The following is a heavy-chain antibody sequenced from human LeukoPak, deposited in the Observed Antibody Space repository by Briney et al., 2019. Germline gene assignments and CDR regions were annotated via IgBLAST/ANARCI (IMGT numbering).Heavy chain of an antibody. CDR1: GFTFSSYG. Sequence: GGSLRLSCAASGFTFSSYGMHWVRQAPGEGLEWVAVISYDGSNKYYADSVKGRFTISRDNSKNTLYLQMNSLRAEDTAVYYCAKDPRPYGSGSYYPPGWWGQGTLVTVSS. D-gene: IGHD3-10*01. CDR2: ISYDGSNK. CDR3: AKDPRPYGSGSYYPPGW. J-gene: IGHJ4*02. V-gene: IGHV3-30*18.